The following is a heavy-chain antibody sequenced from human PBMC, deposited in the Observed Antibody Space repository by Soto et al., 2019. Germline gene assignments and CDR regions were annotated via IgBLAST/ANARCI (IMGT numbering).Heavy chain of an antibody. Sequence: PSETLSLTCTVSGGSISSSSYYWSWIRQPPGKGLEWIGYIYYSGSTNYNPSLKSRVTISVDTSKNQLSLKLTSVTPADTAVYYCARGNDPWGQGTQVTVSS. CDR2: IYYSGST. CDR1: GGSISSSSYY. V-gene: IGHV4-61*01. J-gene: IGHJ5*02. CDR3: ARGNDP.